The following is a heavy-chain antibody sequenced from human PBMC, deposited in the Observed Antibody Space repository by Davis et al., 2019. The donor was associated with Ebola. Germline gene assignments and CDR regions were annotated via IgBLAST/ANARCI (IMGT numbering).Heavy chain of an antibody. D-gene: IGHD2-15*01. CDR2: ISGSTGST. CDR1: GFTFSSYA. J-gene: IGHJ4*02. CDR3: AKDIVVVVAATLDY. Sequence: PGGSLRLSCAASGFTFSSYAMNWVRQAPGKGLEWVSGISGSTGSTHYADSVKGRFTISRDNSKNALYLQMSSLRAEDTAIYYCAKDIVVVVAATLDYWGQGTLVTVSS. V-gene: IGHV3-23*01.